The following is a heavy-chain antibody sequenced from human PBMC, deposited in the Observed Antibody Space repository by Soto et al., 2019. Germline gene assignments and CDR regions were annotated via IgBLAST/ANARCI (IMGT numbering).Heavy chain of an antibody. V-gene: IGHV3-23*01. D-gene: IGHD2-2*01. CDR1: GFTFSSYA. Sequence: EVQLLESGGGLVQPGGSLRLSCAASGFTFSSYAMSWVRQAPGKGLEWVSAISGSGGSTYYADSVKGRFTISRDNSKNTLYLQMNSLRAEDTAVYYCAKTVYCSSTSCYLGWFDPWGQGTLVTVSS. CDR2: ISGSGGST. J-gene: IGHJ5*02. CDR3: AKTVYCSSTSCYLGWFDP.